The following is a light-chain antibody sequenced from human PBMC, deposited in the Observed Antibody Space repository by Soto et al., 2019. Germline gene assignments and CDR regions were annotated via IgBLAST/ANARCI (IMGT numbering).Light chain of an antibody. Sequence: EFVLTQSPCTLSLSPGERATLSCRASQSVSSTFLAWYQQKPCQPPRLLISGASTRGTGIPDRFSGSRAGTDFTFTISRLEPENFAVAYCKHYASSPPLTFGGGTKVKFK. V-gene: IGKV3-20*01. CDR1: QSVSSTF. J-gene: IGKJ4*01. CDR3: KHYASSPPLT. CDR2: GAS.